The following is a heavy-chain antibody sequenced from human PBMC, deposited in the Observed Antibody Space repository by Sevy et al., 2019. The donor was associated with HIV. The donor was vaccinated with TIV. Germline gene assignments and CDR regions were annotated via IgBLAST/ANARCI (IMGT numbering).Heavy chain of an antibody. CDR2: IYDSGST. CDR1: GGSISSGGYS. CDR3: ARASQYGEGWFDP. J-gene: IGHJ5*02. D-gene: IGHD4-17*01. Sequence: SETLSLTCAVSGGSISSGGYSWNWIRQPPGKGLEWIGYIYDSGSTYYNPSLKSRFTISVDRSKTQFSLKLSSVTAADRAVYYCARASQYGEGWFDPWGQGTLVTVSS. V-gene: IGHV4-30-2*01.